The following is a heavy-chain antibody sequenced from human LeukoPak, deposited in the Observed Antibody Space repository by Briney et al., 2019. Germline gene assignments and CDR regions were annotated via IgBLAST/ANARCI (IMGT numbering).Heavy chain of an antibody. V-gene: IGHV3-48*01. CDR3: ARDPRSSTSYQYYYMDV. CDR2: ISSSSSTI. J-gene: IGHJ6*03. D-gene: IGHD2-2*01. Sequence: GGSLRLSCAASGFTFSSYSMNWVRQAPGKGLEWISYISSSSSTIDYADSVKGRFTISRDNAKNSLYLQMNSLRAEDTAAYYCARDPRSSTSYQYYYMDVWGKGTTVTVSS. CDR1: GFTFSSYS.